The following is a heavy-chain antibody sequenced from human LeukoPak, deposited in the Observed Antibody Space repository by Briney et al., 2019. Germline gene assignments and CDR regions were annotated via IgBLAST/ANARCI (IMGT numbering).Heavy chain of an antibody. Sequence: ASVKVSCKASGYTFTSYYMHWVRQAPGQGLEWMGIINPSGGSTSYAQKFQGRVTMTRDTSTSTVYMELSSLRSEDTAVYYCATLGYCSGGSCYSDLYSWFDPWGQGTLVTVSS. D-gene: IGHD2-15*01. V-gene: IGHV1-46*01. CDR1: GYTFTSYY. CDR2: INPSGGST. CDR3: ATLGYCSGGSCYSDLYSWFDP. J-gene: IGHJ5*02.